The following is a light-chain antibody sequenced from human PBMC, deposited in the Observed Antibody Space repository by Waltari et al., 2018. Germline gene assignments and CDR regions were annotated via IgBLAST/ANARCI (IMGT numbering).Light chain of an antibody. J-gene: IGKJ1*01. CDR1: QSLLHIAGRAR. CDR3: MQNIQLPT. V-gene: IGKV2D-29*02. CDR2: EVS. Sequence: IVMTQAPLPLSVNHGQPASMSCMSSQSLLHIAGRARLYWYVQKPGQSPQLLIHEVSNRFSGVTDRFSGSGSGTDFTLKISRVEAEDVGVYFCMQNIQLPTFGQGTKVEIE.